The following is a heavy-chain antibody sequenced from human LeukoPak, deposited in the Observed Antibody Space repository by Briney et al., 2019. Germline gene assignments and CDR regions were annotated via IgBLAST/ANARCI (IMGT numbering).Heavy chain of an antibody. D-gene: IGHD6-19*01. CDR3: ARDLHSSGWYWFDT. V-gene: IGHV1-18*01. CDR1: GYTLTTYG. J-gene: IGHJ5*02. Sequence: AAVKVSCKASGYTLTTYGLSWVQQAPGQGLEWMGWISAYSGNTNYAQKFQGRVTMTTDTSTSTAYMELWSLTSDDTALYYCARDLHSSGWYWFDTWGQGTLVTVSS. CDR2: ISAYSGNT.